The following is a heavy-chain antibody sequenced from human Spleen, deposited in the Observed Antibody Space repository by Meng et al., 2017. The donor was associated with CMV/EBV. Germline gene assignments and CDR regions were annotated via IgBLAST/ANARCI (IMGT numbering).Heavy chain of an antibody. CDR3: ARAPSYYDFWSGYSPRDWFDP. V-gene: IGHV3-11*01. D-gene: IGHD3-3*01. J-gene: IGHJ5*02. CDR2: ISNSGATM. Sequence: GESLKISCAASGFTFSDYYMSWIRQAPGKGLEWVSCISNSGATMYYAGSVKGRFTISGDNAKNSLYLQVKSLRAEDTAVYYCARAPSYYDFWSGYSPRDWFDPWGQGTLVTVSS. CDR1: GFTFSDYY.